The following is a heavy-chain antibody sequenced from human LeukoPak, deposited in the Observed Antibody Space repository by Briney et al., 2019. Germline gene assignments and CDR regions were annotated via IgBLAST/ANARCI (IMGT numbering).Heavy chain of an antibody. D-gene: IGHD2-21*02. CDR3: ARAGKNCGGDCYQALGFFDY. CDR2: ISYDGYNK. Sequence: GGSLRLSCAASGFIFSSYGMHWVRQTPGKGLEWVAIISYDGYNKNYADSVKGRFTISRDNSENTLYLKMNSLRVEDTAVYYCARAGKNCGGDCYQALGFFDYWGQGTLVTVSS. J-gene: IGHJ4*02. V-gene: IGHV3-30*03. CDR1: GFIFSSYG.